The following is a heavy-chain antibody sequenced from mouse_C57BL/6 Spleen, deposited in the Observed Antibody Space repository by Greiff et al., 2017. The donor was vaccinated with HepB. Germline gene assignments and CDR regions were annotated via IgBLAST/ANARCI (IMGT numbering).Heavy chain of an antibody. V-gene: IGHV5-9-1*02. J-gene: IGHJ3*01. CDR1: GFTFSSYA. CDR3: TRDDPVFAY. Sequence: EVNVVESGEGLVKPGGSLKLSCAASGFTFSSYAMSWVRQTPEKRLEWVAYISSGGDYIYYADTVKGRFTISRDNARNTLYLQMSSLKSEDTAMYYCTRDDPVFAYWGQGTLVTVSA. CDR2: ISSGGDYI.